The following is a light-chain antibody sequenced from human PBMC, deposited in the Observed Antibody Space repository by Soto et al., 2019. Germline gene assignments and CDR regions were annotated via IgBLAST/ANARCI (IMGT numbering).Light chain of an antibody. J-gene: IGKJ1*01. CDR3: QHYYSTPPA. CDR2: WAS. V-gene: IGKV4-1*01. CDR1: QSVLYSSNNKNY. Sequence: DIVMTQSPDSLAVSLGERATINCKSSQSVLYSSNNKNYLAWYQQKPGQSPKLLIYWASTRESGVPDRFSGSGSGTDFTLTISSLQAEDVAIYYCQHYYSTPPAFGQGTKVDIK.